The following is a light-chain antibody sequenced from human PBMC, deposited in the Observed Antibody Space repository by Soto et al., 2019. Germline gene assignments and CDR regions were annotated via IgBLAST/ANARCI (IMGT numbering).Light chain of an antibody. J-gene: IGKJ1*01. CDR3: QHYNTWPWT. Sequence: ETVMTQFPATLSVSPGERATLSCRASQSVSANLAWYRQIPGQAPRLLIYDASTRATGVPARFSGGGFGTEFTLTINSLQSEDFAVYYCQHYNTWPWTFGQGTKVDIK. CDR1: QSVSAN. CDR2: DAS. V-gene: IGKV3-15*01.